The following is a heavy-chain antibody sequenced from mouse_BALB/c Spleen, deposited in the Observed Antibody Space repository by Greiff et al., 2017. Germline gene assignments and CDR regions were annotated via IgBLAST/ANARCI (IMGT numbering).Heavy chain of an antibody. CDR2: ISSGGSYT. D-gene: IGHD4-1*02. J-gene: IGHJ2*01. CDR1: GFTFSSYA. V-gene: IGHV5-9-4*01. Sequence: EVKVEESGGGLVKPGGSLKLSCAASGFTFSSYAMSWVRQSPEKRLEWVAEISSGGSYTYYPDTVTGRFTISRDNAKNTLYLEMSSLRSEDTAMYYCARDAPTGDYFDYWGQGTTLTVSS. CDR3: ARDAPTGDYFDY.